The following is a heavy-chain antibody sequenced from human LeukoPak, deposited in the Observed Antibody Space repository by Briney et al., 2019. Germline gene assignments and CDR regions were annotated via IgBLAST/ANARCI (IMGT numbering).Heavy chain of an antibody. J-gene: IGHJ2*01. CDR1: GGSISSGSYY. CDR3: ARWGEYQLLYCFRADNWYFDL. D-gene: IGHD2-2*02. V-gene: IGHV4-61*02. Sequence: SQTLSLTCTVSGGSISSGSYYWSWIRQPGGKGLEWLGRIYTSGSTNYNPSLKSRVTISVDTSKNQFSLKLSSVTAADTAVYYCARWGEYQLLYCFRADNWYFDLWGRGTLVTVSS. CDR2: IYTSGST.